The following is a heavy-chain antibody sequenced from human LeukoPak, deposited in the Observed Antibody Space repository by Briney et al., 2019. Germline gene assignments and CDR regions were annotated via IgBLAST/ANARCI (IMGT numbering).Heavy chain of an antibody. V-gene: IGHV1-2*02. CDR1: VYTFTAYY. J-gene: IGHJ4*02. D-gene: IGHD4-17*01. Sequence: VAAVRVSSKASVYTFTAYYIHWVRQAPGQGLEWMGWINPNSGGTNYARKFQGRVTMTRDQSISTAYMELRRLRSDDTGVYYCARGPWAIGMTTVTPFDYWGQGTLVTVPS. CDR3: ARGPWAIGMTTVTPFDY. CDR2: INPNSGGT.